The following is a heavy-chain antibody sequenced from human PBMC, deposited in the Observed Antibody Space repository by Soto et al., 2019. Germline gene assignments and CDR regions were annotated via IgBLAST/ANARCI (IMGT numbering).Heavy chain of an antibody. Sequence: SETLSLTCTVSGGSISSTTYYWVWIRQPPGKGLEWIGSIYYTGSTHYNPALKSRVTISVDTSKNQFSLKLSSVTAADTAVYYCARHPTIAELMVYATHYFDHWGQGTLVTVSS. J-gene: IGHJ4*02. CDR1: GGSISSTTYY. D-gene: IGHD2-8*01. CDR2: IYYTGST. V-gene: IGHV4-39*01. CDR3: ARHPTIAELMVYATHYFDH.